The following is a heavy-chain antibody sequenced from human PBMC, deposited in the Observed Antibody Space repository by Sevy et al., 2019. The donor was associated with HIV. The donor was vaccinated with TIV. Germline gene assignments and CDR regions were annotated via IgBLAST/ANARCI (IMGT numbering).Heavy chain of an antibody. CDR3: TRGPPPPDEYSNYFDY. V-gene: IGHV3-49*03. Sequence: GGSLRLSCTASGFTFGDYAMSWFRQAPGKGLEGVGFIRSKAYGGTTEYAASVKGRFTISRDDSKSIAYLQMNSLKTEDTAVYYCTRGPPPPDEYSNYFDYWGQGTLVTVSS. J-gene: IGHJ4*02. CDR2: IRSKAYGGTT. CDR1: GFTFGDYA. D-gene: IGHD4-4*01.